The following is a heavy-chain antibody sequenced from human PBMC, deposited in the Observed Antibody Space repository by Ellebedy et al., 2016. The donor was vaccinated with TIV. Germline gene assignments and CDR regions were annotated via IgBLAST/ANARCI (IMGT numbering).Heavy chain of an antibody. CDR1: RIAFDLYG. J-gene: IGHJ3*02. Sequence: GESLKISXVASRIAFDLYGMHWVSQAPGRGLEWVAVISFDGGNQYYADSVQGRFTISRDNSKNTLFLQMTSLRPEDTAVYFCAKDRSKEVQWLDDPFDIWGRGTMVTVSS. CDR2: ISFDGGNQ. CDR3: AKDRSKEVQWLDDPFDI. D-gene: IGHD6-19*01. V-gene: IGHV3-30*18.